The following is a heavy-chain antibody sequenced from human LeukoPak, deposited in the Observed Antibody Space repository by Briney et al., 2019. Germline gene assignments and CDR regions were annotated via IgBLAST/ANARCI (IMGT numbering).Heavy chain of an antibody. CDR1: GGSISSNSYY. Sequence: SETLSLTCTVSGGSISSNSYYWGWIRQPPGKGLEWIGSIYYSGSTYYNPSLKSRVTISVDTSKNQLSLKLSSVTAADTAVYYCARAYTSSWYWFDPWGQGTLVIVSS. V-gene: IGHV4-39*07. J-gene: IGHJ5*02. D-gene: IGHD6-13*01. CDR2: IYYSGST. CDR3: ARAYTSSWYWFDP.